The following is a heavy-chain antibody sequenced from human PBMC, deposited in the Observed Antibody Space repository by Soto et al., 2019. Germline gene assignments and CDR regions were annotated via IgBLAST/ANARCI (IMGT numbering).Heavy chain of an antibody. D-gene: IGHD6-19*01. V-gene: IGHV1-46*03. J-gene: IGHJ4*02. CDR1: GYTFTSHY. CDR2: IDPSGGAK. CDR3: SKGLWQWLFDY. Sequence: VQLVQSGAEVKKPGASVMVSCRASGYTFTSHYMHWVRQAPGQGLEWMGMIDPSGGAKTYTHKCQGRVTITRDTSTTTVYMELSSRRPKETAVYSCSKGLWQWLFDYWGQGILVPGSS.